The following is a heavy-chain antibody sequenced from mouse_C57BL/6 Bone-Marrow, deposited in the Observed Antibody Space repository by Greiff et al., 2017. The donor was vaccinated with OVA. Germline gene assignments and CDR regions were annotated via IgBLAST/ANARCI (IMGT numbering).Heavy chain of an antibody. D-gene: IGHD2-4*01. CDR3: ARYMRDYDGWYFDV. CDR1: GFTFTDYY. J-gene: IGHJ1*03. V-gene: IGHV7-3*01. Sequence: VESGGGLVQPGGSLSLSCAASGFTFTDYYMSWVRQPPGKALEWLGFIRNKANGYTTEYSASVKGRFTISRDNSQSILYLQMNALRAEDSATYYCARYMRDYDGWYFDVWGTGTTVIVSS. CDR2: IRNKANGYTT.